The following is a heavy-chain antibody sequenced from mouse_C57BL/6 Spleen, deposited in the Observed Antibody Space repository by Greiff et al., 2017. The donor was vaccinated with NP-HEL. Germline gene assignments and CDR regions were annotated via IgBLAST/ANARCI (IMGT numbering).Heavy chain of an antibody. Sequence: QLQQSGPELVKPGASVKIPCKASGYTFTDYNMDWVKQSHGKSLEWIGDINPNNGGTIYNQKFKGKATLTVDKSSSTAYMELRSLTSEDTAVYYCARRRLYDGYYDWYFDVWGTGTTVTVSS. CDR1: GYTFTDYN. CDR3: ARRRLYDGYYDWYFDV. D-gene: IGHD2-3*01. V-gene: IGHV1-18*01. CDR2: INPNNGGT. J-gene: IGHJ1*03.